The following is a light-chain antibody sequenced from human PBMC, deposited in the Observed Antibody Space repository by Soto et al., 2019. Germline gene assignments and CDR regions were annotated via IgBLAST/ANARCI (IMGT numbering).Light chain of an antibody. Sequence: QSALTQPPSASATPGQRVTMSCSGSSSNIGTNFVYWYQQLPGTAPTLLIYTNDQRPSGVPDRFSGSKSGTSASLAISGLRSEDEADYYCAAWDDSLSGVVFGGGTKLTVL. CDR2: TND. CDR1: SSNIGTNF. J-gene: IGLJ3*02. V-gene: IGLV1-47*02. CDR3: AAWDDSLSGVV.